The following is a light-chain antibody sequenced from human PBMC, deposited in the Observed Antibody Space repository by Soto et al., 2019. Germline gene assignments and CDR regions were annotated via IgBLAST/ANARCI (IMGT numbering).Light chain of an antibody. V-gene: IGKV1-5*03. Sequence: DIQMTHYPSTLSASVGERVSITCRASQSISRQLAWYQKKPGKAPNLLIYQASNLETGVPSRFTGSGSGTEFTLTYTSLQTDELATDYELQYQSYWTVGQVPKVEVK. CDR2: QAS. CDR1: QSISRQ. CDR3: LQYQSYWT. J-gene: IGKJ1*01.